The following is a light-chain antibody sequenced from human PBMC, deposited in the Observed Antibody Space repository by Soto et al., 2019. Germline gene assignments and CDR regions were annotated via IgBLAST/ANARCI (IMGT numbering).Light chain of an antibody. Sequence: EIVLTQSPATLSVSPGDRVTLSCRASQSVGINLAWYQQKAGQAPRLLVYGASTKATDMPGRFSGSGSGTDFTLTINNLQSEDFAVYYCQQYRNWPRTFGQGTKVEIK. J-gene: IGKJ1*01. V-gene: IGKV3-15*01. CDR3: QQYRNWPRT. CDR1: QSVGIN. CDR2: GAS.